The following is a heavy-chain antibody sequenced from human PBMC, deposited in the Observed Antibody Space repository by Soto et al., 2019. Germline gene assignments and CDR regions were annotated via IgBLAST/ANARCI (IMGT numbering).Heavy chain of an antibody. Sequence: LRLSCTVSGFAFNNYGINWVRQAPGKGLEWVSSISKSDYTYYSDSVKGRFTISRDNAKNSVPLQMNTLRVEDTAVYYCAREDSIIIPAVSDFWGQGTLVTVSS. V-gene: IGHV3-21*01. CDR2: ISKSDYT. D-gene: IGHD2-2*01. CDR1: GFAFNNYG. J-gene: IGHJ4*02. CDR3: AREDSIIIPAVSDF.